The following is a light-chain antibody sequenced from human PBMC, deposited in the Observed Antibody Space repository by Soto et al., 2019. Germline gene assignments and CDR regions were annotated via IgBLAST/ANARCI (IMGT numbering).Light chain of an antibody. CDR3: QQCRNWPLT. CDR1: QNVYNN. V-gene: IGKV3-15*01. J-gene: IGKJ4*01. CDR2: DAS. Sequence: EIVRTQSPATLSVSPGEGATISCKASQNVYNNLAWNQQRPGQPHRLLIYDASTRATGISARFSGSGYGTAFTLTISSLQSEDFAVYFCQQCRNWPLTFGGGTKVEIK.